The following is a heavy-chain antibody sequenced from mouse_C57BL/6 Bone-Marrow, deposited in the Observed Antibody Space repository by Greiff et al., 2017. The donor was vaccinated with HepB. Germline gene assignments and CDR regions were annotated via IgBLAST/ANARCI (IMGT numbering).Heavy chain of an antibody. CDR1: GYTFTGYW. D-gene: IGHD2-2*01. V-gene: IGHV1-9*01. Sequence: QVQLQQSGAELLKPGASVKLSCKAPGYTFTGYWIEWVKQRPGPGLEWIGEILPGSGSTNYNEKFKGKATFTADTSSNTAYMHLSSLTTEDSAIYYCARSWGGYYWYFDVWGTGTTVTVSS. CDR3: ARSWGGYYWYFDV. CDR2: ILPGSGST. J-gene: IGHJ1*03.